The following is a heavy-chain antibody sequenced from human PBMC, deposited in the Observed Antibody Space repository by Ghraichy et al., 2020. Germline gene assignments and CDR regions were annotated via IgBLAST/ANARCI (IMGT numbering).Heavy chain of an antibody. D-gene: IGHD6-13*01. Sequence: SQTLSLTCTVSGGSISSYYWSWIRQPPGKGLEWIGYIYNSGSTNYSPSLKSRVTISVDTSKNQFSLKLSSVTAADTAVYYCARDLGSSWYNIDYWGQGTLVTVSS. CDR3: ARDLGSSWYNIDY. V-gene: IGHV4-59*01. CDR1: GGSISSYY. J-gene: IGHJ4*02. CDR2: IYNSGST.